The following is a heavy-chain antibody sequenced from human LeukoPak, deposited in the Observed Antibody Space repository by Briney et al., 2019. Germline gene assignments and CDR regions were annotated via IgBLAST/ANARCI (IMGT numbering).Heavy chain of an antibody. J-gene: IGHJ4*02. V-gene: IGHV4-59*08. D-gene: IGHD2-21*02. CDR3: ARQVGRLLPPLL. CDR1: GGSISSYY. Sequence: SETLSLTCTVSGGSISSYYWSWIRQPPGKGLEWIGYIYYSGSTNYNPSLKSRVTISVDTSKNQFSLKLSSVTAADTAVYYCARQVGRLLPPLLWGQGTLVTVSS. CDR2: IYYSGST.